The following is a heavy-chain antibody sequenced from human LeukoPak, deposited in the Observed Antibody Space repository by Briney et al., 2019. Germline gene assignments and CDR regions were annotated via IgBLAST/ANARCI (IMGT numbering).Heavy chain of an antibody. J-gene: IGHJ3*02. Sequence: PGGSLRLSCAASGFSFSVYHMSWIRQAPGKGLEWVSYISGSGTAIDYADSVKGRFTISRDNAKSSLYLQMNSLRAEDTAVYYCFGRTSGAFDIWGQGTMVTVSS. CDR2: ISGSGTAI. CDR3: FGRTSGAFDI. CDR1: GFSFSVYH. V-gene: IGHV3-11*04. D-gene: IGHD1-26*01.